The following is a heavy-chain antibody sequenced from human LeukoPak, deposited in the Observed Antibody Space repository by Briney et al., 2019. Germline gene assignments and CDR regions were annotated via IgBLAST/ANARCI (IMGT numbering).Heavy chain of an antibody. V-gene: IGHV1-24*01. Sequence: GASVKVSCKVSGYTLTELSMHWVRQAPGKGLEWMGGFDPEDGETIYAQKFQGRVTMTEDTSTDTAYMELSSLRSEDTAVYYCATDYDILTGVRYWGQGTLVTVSS. D-gene: IGHD3-9*01. CDR3: ATDYDILTGVRY. J-gene: IGHJ4*02. CDR1: GYTLTELS. CDR2: FDPEDGET.